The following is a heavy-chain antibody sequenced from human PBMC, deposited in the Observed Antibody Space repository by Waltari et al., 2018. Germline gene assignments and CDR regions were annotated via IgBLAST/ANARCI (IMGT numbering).Heavy chain of an antibody. CDR3: TSDITMVRGVLLDY. D-gene: IGHD3-10*01. Sequence: EVQLVESGGGLVQPGRSLRLSCTASGFTFGAYAMSWVRQAPGKGLEWVGFIRSKAYGGTTEYAASVKGRFTISRDDSKSIAYLQMNSLKTEDTAVYYCTSDITMVRGVLLDYWGQGTLVTVSS. V-gene: IGHV3-49*04. J-gene: IGHJ4*02. CDR2: IRSKAYGGTT. CDR1: GFTFGAYA.